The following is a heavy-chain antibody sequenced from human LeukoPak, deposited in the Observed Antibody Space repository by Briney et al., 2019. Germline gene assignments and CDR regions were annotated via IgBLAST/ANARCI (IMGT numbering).Heavy chain of an antibody. Sequence: PGGSLRLSCAASGFTFTTYALSWVRQAPGKGLEWVSAISGSGGSTYYPDSVKGRFTISRDNSKNTLYLQMNSLRAEDTAVYYCVRRSYDSSGFDYWGQGTLVTVSS. CDR1: GFTFTTYA. J-gene: IGHJ4*02. CDR3: VRRSYDSSGFDY. V-gene: IGHV3-23*01. D-gene: IGHD3-22*01. CDR2: ISGSGGST.